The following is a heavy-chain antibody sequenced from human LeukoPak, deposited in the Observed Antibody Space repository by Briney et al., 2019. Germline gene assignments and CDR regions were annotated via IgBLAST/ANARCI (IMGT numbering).Heavy chain of an antibody. D-gene: IGHD3-10*01. V-gene: IGHV4-39*07. CDR2: IYYSGST. Sequence: PSETLSLTCTVSGGSISSSSYYWGWIRQPPGKGLEWIGSIYYSGSTYYNPSLKSRVTISVDTSKNQFSLKLSSVTAADTAVYYCARDGGITMVRGVIRGTYYFDYWGQGTLVTVSS. CDR3: ARDGGITMVRGVIRGTYYFDY. J-gene: IGHJ4*02. CDR1: GGSISSSSYY.